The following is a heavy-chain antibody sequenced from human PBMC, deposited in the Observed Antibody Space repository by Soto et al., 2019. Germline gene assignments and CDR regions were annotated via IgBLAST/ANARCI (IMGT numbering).Heavy chain of an antibody. CDR3: AGGDMSTISFDY. V-gene: IGHV3-11*01. CDR1: GFTFSDYY. J-gene: IGHJ4*02. D-gene: IGHD2-21*01. Sequence: QVQLVESGGGLVKPGGSLRLSCAASGFTFSDYYMSWIRQAPGKGLEWVSYITSDGSPIYYADSVRGRFTISRDSAKNSVSLQMNRLRAEDTAMYYCAGGDMSTISFDYWGQGTLVTVSS. CDR2: ITSDGSPI.